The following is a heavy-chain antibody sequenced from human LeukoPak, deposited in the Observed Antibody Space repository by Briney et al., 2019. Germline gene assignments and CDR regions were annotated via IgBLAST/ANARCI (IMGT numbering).Heavy chain of an antibody. V-gene: IGHV3-53*05. CDR1: GFTVSSNY. CDR3: AKDTPLCYFAY. D-gene: IGHD3-16*01. J-gene: IGHJ4*02. Sequence: GGSLRLSCAASGFTVSSNYMSWVRQAPGKGLEWVSVIYSGGSTYYADSVKGRFTIFRDNSKNTLYLQMNSLRADDTAVYYCAKDTPLCYFAYWGQGTLVTVSS. CDR2: IYSGGST.